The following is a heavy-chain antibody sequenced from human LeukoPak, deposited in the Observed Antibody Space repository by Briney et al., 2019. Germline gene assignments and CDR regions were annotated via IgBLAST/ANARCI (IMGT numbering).Heavy chain of an antibody. D-gene: IGHD6-13*01. Sequence: GESLKISCKGSGYSFTSYWIGWVRQMPGKGLEWMGIIYPGDSDTRYSPSFQGQVTSSATSPIGPAYLQWSSLKASDTPMYYWARRAAGGTYFDYWGRGPLVTVSS. CDR3: ARRAAGGTYFDY. CDR1: GYSFTSYW. J-gene: IGHJ4*02. CDR2: IYPGDSDT. V-gene: IGHV5-51*01.